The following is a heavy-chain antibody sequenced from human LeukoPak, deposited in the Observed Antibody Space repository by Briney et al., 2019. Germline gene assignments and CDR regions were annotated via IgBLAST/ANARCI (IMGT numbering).Heavy chain of an antibody. V-gene: IGHV4-59*01. D-gene: IGHD3-22*01. Sequence: SSETLSLTCTVSGGSISSYYWSWIRQPPGKGLEWIGYIYYSGSTNYNPSLKSRVTISVDTSKNQFSLKLSSVTAADTAVYYCARDYYDSSGLSEYDAFDIWGQGTMVTVSS. CDR1: GGSISSYY. CDR3: ARDYYDSSGLSEYDAFDI. J-gene: IGHJ3*02. CDR2: IYYSGST.